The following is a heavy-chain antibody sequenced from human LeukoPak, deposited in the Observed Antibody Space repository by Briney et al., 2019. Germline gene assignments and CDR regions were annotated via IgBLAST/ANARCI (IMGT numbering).Heavy chain of an antibody. CDR1: GGSISSHY. D-gene: IGHD6-13*01. V-gene: IGHV4-59*11. Sequence: ASETLSLTCSVSGGSISSHYWRWIRQPPGKGLEWIGYIYYTGSTNYNPSLKSRVTISLDTSKTQFSLKLSSVTAADTAVYYCARDRGGAAAFDWFDPWGQGTPVTVSS. CDR2: IYYTGST. CDR3: ARDRGGAAAFDWFDP. J-gene: IGHJ5*02.